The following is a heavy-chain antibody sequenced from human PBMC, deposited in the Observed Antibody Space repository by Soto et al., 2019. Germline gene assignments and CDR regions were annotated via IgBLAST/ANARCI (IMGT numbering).Heavy chain of an antibody. J-gene: IGHJ5*02. D-gene: IGHD1-26*01. Sequence: TRSLTCTVTGLSIISARFYCNWISQPPGTGLEWLGYIYYSGSTYYNPSLKSRVTISVDTSKDQFSLKLSSVTAADTAVYYCARGSYATTNVDNWFDPWGQGTLVTVSS. CDR3: ARGSYATTNVDNWFDP. CDR1: GLSIISARFY. CDR2: IYYSGST. V-gene: IGHV4-31*03.